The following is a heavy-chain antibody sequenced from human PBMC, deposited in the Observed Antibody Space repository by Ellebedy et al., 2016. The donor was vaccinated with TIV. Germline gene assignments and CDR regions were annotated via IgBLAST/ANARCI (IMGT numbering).Heavy chain of an antibody. V-gene: IGHV3-23*01. CDR2: VDGPGRGT. J-gene: IGHJ3*02. D-gene: IGHD2-2*01. CDR1: GFIFSSYA. CDR3: ARDLVNIVVETAAMAVGDAFDI. Sequence: GESLKISCAASGFIFSSYAMSWARQAPGKGLEWVSAVDGPGRGTYYAESVKGRFTISRDNANSSLFLQMNSLRDEDTAIYYCARDLVNIVVETAAMAVGDAFDIWGQGTVVTVSS.